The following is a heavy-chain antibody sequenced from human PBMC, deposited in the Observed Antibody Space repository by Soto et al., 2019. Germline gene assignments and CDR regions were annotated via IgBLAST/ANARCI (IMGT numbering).Heavy chain of an antibody. CDR1: GFTFSSYG. V-gene: IGHV3-64*04. J-gene: IGHJ4*02. Sequence: PGGSLRLSCSPSGFTFSSYGMHWVRQAPGKGLEYVSGISGSGGNTYYADSVKGRFTISRDNFKRTLYLQMNNLRAEDTAVYYCAKDSTYSNTWFYFDSWGQGTQVTVSS. D-gene: IGHD6-13*01. CDR3: AKDSTYSNTWFYFDS. CDR2: ISGSGGNT.